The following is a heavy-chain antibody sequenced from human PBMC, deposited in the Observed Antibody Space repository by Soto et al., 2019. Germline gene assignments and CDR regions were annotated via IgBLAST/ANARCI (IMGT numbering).Heavy chain of an antibody. CDR3: ARGYSSSWYRGNGMDV. Sequence: QVTLKESGPVLVKPTETLTLTCTVSGFSLSNARMGVSWIRQPPGKALEWLAHIFSNDEKSYSTSLKSRLTISKDTSKSQVVLTMTNMDPVDTATYYCARGYSSSWYRGNGMDVWGQGTTVTVSS. J-gene: IGHJ6*02. CDR1: GFSLSNARMG. V-gene: IGHV2-26*01. D-gene: IGHD6-13*01. CDR2: IFSNDEK.